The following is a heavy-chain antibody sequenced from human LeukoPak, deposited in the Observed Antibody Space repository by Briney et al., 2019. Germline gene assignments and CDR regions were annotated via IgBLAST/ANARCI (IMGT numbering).Heavy chain of an antibody. Sequence: ASETLSLTCTVSGYSISSGYYWGWIQQPAGKGLEWIGRIYTSGSTNYNPSLKSRVTMSVDTSKNQFSLKLSSVTAADTAVYYCARDRYYYDSSGPWYFDLWGRGTLVTVSS. CDR3: ARDRYYYDSSGPWYFDL. J-gene: IGHJ2*01. CDR2: IYTSGST. D-gene: IGHD3-22*01. CDR1: GYSISSGYY. V-gene: IGHV4-4*07.